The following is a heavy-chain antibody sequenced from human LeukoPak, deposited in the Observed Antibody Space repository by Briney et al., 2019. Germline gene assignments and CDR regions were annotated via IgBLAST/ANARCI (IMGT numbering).Heavy chain of an antibody. CDR3: ARLGIAVVFDY. CDR2: INHSGST. CDR1: GGSFSGYY. D-gene: IGHD6-19*01. J-gene: IGHJ4*02. V-gene: IGHV4-34*01. Sequence: SETLSLTCAVYGGSFSGYYWSWIRQPPGKGLEWIGEINHSGSTNYNPSLKSRVTISVDTSKNQFSLKLSSVTAADTAVYYCARLGIAVVFDYWGQGTLVTVSS.